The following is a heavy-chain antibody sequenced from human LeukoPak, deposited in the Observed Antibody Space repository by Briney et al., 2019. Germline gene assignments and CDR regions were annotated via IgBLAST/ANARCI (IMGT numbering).Heavy chain of an antibody. CDR1: GASISSSEYY. D-gene: IGHD6-13*01. CDR3: AKPLSYVSNWYFWYFDL. CDR2: ISYSGTT. Sequence: PSETLSLTCTVSGASISSSEYYWGWIRQPPGKGLEWIGSISYSGTTYYNPSLKSRVSISVDTSKNQFSLNLSAVTAADTAVYFCAKPLSYVSNWYFWYFDLWGRGTLVSVSS. J-gene: IGHJ2*01. V-gene: IGHV4-39*01.